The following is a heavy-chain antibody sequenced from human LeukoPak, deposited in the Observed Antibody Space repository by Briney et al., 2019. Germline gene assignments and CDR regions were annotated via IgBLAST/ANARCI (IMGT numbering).Heavy chain of an antibody. CDR3: ARARNQDYDFWSGYYTGVVDY. D-gene: IGHD3-3*01. J-gene: IGHJ4*02. Sequence: GGSLRLSCAASGFTFSSYWMSWVRQAPGKGLEWVANIKQDGSEKYYVDSVKGRFTISRDNAKNSLYLQMNSLRAEDTAVYYCARARNQDYDFWSGYYTGVVDYWGQGTLVTVSS. V-gene: IGHV3-7*01. CDR1: GFTFSSYW. CDR2: IKQDGSEK.